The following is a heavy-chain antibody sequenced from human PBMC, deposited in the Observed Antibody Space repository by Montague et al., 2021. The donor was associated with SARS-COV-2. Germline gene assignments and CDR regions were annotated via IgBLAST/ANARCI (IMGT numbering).Heavy chain of an antibody. J-gene: IGHJ3*02. CDR1: GFTFSSSE. V-gene: IGHV3-48*03. CDR2: ISSSGRTI. D-gene: IGHD3-22*01. CDR3: ARSYYYDSSGYYPDAFDI. Sequence: SLRLSCAASGFTFSSSEMNWVRQAPGKGLEWVSYISSSGRTIYYADSVKGRFTISRDNAKNSLYLQMNSPRAEDTAVYYCARSYYYDSSGYYPDAFDIWGQGTMVTVSS.